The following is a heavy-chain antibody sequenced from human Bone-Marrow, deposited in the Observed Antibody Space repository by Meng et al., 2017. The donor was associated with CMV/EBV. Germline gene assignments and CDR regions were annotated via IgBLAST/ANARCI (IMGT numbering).Heavy chain of an antibody. CDR1: GYTFTGYN. CDR3: ARADGGSYYYYGMDV. V-gene: IGHV1-2*02. D-gene: IGHD1-26*01. Sequence: ASVKVSCKASGYTFTGYNIHWVRQAPGQGLDWMGWINPHSGDTKYAEKFQGRVTLTRDTSISTAYMELSRLRSDDTAVYYCARADGGSYYYYGMDVWGQGTTVTVSS. CDR2: INPHSGDT. J-gene: IGHJ6*02.